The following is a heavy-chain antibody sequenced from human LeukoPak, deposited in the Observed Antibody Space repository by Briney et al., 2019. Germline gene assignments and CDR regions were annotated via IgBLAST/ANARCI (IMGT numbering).Heavy chain of an antibody. CDR1: GYTFTGYY. J-gene: IGHJ3*02. CDR3: ATDPSQDGSGSHGLI. D-gene: IGHD3-10*01. V-gene: IGHV1-24*01. CDR2: FDPEDGET. Sequence: GASVKVSCKASGYTFTGYYMHWVRQAPGKGLEWMGGFDPEDGETIYAQKFQGRVTMTEDTSTDTAYMELSSLRSEDTAVYYCATDPSQDGSGSHGLIWGQGTMVTVSS.